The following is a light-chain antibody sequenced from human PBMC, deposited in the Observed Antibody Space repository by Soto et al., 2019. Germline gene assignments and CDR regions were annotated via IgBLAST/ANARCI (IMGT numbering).Light chain of an antibody. CDR1: RSVGTT. J-gene: IGKJ2*01. CDR2: GAS. Sequence: EMVMTQSPATLSVSPGERVIISCRASRSVGTTLAWYQQKPGQAPRLLIYGASTRATGIPARFSGSGSGTDFNLTISSLQSEDFAVYYCQQYNNWPDMYTFGQGTKLEIK. CDR3: QQYNNWPDMYT. V-gene: IGKV3-15*01.